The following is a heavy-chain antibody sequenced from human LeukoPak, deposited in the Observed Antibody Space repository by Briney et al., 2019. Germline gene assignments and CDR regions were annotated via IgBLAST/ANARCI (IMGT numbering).Heavy chain of an antibody. V-gene: IGHV4-34*01. J-gene: IGHJ4*02. CDR1: GGSFSGYY. D-gene: IGHD6-6*01. Sequence: SETLSLTCAVYGGSFSGYYWSWIRHPPGKGLEWLGEINHSGSTNYNPSLKSRVTISVETSKNQFSLKRTSVTAADTAVYYCARGPSSIAARPSLGFDYWGQGTLVTVSS. CDR2: INHSGST. CDR3: ARGPSSIAARPSLGFDY.